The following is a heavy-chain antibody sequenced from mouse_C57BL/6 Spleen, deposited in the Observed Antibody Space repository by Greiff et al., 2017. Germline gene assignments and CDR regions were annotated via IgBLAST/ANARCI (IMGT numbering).Heavy chain of an antibody. J-gene: IGHJ2*01. CDR3: ARLATMGY. CDR2: IDPSDSET. V-gene: IGHV1-52*01. Sequence: QVQLQQPGAELVRPGSSVKLSCKASGYTFTSYWMHWVKQRPIQGLEWIGNIDPSDSETNYNQKFKDKATLTVDKSSSTAYMQLSSLTSEDSAVYYCARLATMGYWGQGTTLTVSS. CDR1: GYTFTSYW. D-gene: IGHD2-1*01.